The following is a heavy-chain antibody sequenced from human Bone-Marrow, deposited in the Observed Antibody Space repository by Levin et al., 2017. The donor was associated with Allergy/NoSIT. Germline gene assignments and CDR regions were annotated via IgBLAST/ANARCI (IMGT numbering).Heavy chain of an antibody. CDR1: GGSFSGYY. J-gene: IGHJ4*02. CDR2: INHSGST. Sequence: SETLSLTCAVYGGSFSGYYWSWIRQPPGKGLEWIGEINHSGSTNYNPSLKSRVTISVDTSKNQFSLKLSSVTAADTAVYYCARVVVLRYFDWSPPCDYFDYWGQGTLVTVSS. D-gene: IGHD3-9*01. V-gene: IGHV4-34*01. CDR3: ARVVVLRYFDWSPPCDYFDY.